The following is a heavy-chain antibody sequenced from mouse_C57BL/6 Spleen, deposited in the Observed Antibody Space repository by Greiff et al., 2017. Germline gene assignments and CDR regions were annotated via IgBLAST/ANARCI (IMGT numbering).Heavy chain of an antibody. Sequence: VQLQQPGAELVKPGASVKMSCKASGYTFTSYWITWVKQRPGQGLEWIGDIYPGSGSTNYNEKFKSKATLTVDTSSSTAYMQLSSLTSEDSAVYDCARSGYYGSSYVWYFDVWGTGTTVTVSS. CDR2: IYPGSGST. J-gene: IGHJ1*03. V-gene: IGHV1-55*01. D-gene: IGHD1-1*01. CDR1: GYTFTSYW. CDR3: ARSGYYGSSYVWYFDV.